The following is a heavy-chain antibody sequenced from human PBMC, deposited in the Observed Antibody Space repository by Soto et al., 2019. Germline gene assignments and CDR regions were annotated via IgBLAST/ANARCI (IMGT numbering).Heavy chain of an antibody. D-gene: IGHD5-12*01. CDR3: ARYSGYDSYYYYYMDV. CDR2: INHSGST. Sequence: SETLSLTCAVYGGSFSGYYWSWIRQPPGKGLEWIGEINHSGSTNYNPSLKSRVTISVDTSKNQFSLKLSSVTAADTAVYYCARYSGYDSYYYYYMDVWGKGTTVTVSS. J-gene: IGHJ6*03. V-gene: IGHV4-34*01. CDR1: GGSFSGYY.